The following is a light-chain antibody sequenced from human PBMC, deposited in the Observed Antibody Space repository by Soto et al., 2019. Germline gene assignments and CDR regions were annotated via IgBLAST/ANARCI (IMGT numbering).Light chain of an antibody. V-gene: IGLV2-8*01. Sequence: QSALTLPPSASGSPGQSVAISCTGTSSDVGGYNYVSWYQQHPGKAPKLMIYEVNKRPSGVPDRFSGSKSGNTASLTVSGIQAEDEADYYCSSYAGSSNVFGTGTRSPX. CDR1: SSDVGGYNY. J-gene: IGLJ1*01. CDR3: SSYAGSSNV. CDR2: EVN.